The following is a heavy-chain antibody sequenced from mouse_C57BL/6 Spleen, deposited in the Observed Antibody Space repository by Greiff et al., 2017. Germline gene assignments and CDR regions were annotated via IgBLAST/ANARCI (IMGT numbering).Heavy chain of an antibody. CDR2: ISGGGGNT. J-gene: IGHJ2*01. Sequence: EVHLVESGGGLVKPGGSLKLSCAASGFTFSSYTMSWVRQTPEKRLEWVATISGGGGNTYYPDSVKGRFTISRDNAKNTLYLQMSSLRSEDTALYYCARRSNYEDYWGQGTTLTVSS. CDR3: ARRSNYEDY. D-gene: IGHD2-5*01. V-gene: IGHV5-9*01. CDR1: GFTFSSYT.